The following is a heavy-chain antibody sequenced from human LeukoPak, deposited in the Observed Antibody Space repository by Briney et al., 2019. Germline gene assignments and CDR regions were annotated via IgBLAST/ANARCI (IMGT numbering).Heavy chain of an antibody. D-gene: IGHD6-19*01. V-gene: IGHV3-23*01. J-gene: IGHJ4*02. CDR3: ARDFLPVGYSSGWYPLY. CDR1: GFTFSSYA. Sequence: PGGSLRLSCAASGFTFSSYAMSWVRQPPGKGLEWVSTISGGGGTTYYADSVKGRFTISRDNSKNTLYLQMNSLRAEDTAVYYCARDFLPVGYSSGWYPLYWGQGTLVTVSS. CDR2: ISGGGGTT.